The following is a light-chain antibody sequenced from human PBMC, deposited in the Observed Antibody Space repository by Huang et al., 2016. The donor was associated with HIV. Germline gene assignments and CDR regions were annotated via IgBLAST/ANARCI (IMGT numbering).Light chain of an antibody. V-gene: IGKV1-39*01. J-gene: IGKJ5*01. CDR1: QAIGTY. Sequence: IQLTQSPTSLSASVGDRVAIACRASQAIGTYLNWFQQKPGRAPKLLISGVSSLHTGVPSRVIGSGSGTEFTLTIRGLQFDDFAIYFGQQSYSALITFGQGTRLEIK. CDR2: GVS. CDR3: QQSYSALIT.